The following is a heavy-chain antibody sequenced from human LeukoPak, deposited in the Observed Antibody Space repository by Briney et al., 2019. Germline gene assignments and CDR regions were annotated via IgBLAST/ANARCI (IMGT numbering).Heavy chain of an antibody. CDR3: ASLARDY. J-gene: IGHJ4*02. CDR2: IHNDGST. D-gene: IGHD3-3*02. V-gene: IGHV3-53*01. Sequence: GGSLRLSCAVSGFIVSSTYVTWVRQAPGKGLEWVSVIHNDGSTYHADSVKGRFTISRDNSKNTLYLQMNSLRVEDTAAYYCASLARDYWGQGTLVTV. CDR1: GFIVSSTY.